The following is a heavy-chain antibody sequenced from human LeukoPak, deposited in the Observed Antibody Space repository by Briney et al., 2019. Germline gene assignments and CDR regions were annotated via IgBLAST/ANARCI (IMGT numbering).Heavy chain of an antibody. CDR2: ISYDGSNK. CDR1: GFSFPYG. Sequence: GGSLRLSCEASGFSFPYGMSWVRQAPGKGLEWVAVISYDGSNKYYADSVKGRFTISRDNSKNTLYLQMNSLRAEDTAVYYCAEIGLNDTLDIWGQGTMVTVSS. CDR3: AEIGLNDTLDI. D-gene: IGHD3/OR15-3a*01. J-gene: IGHJ3*02. V-gene: IGHV3-30*03.